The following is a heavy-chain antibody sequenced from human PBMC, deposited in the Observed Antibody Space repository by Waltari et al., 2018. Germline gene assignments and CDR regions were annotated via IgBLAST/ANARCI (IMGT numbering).Heavy chain of an antibody. J-gene: IGHJ3*02. D-gene: IGHD1-26*01. CDR2: THHSGNT. CDR3: ARWENNLRAFDI. CDR1: GVSITSYY. Sequence: QVQLQESGPGLLKPSETLSLSCTVSGVSITSYYWNWMRQPPGKGLEWIGYTHHSGNTRYNPSQRSRVTASVDTSNNQVSLDLSSVTSADTAVYFCARWENNLRAFDIWGQGTMVSVSS. V-gene: IGHV4-59*01.